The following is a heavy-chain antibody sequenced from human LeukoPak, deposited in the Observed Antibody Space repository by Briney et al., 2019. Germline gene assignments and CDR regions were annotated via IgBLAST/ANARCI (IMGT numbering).Heavy chain of an antibody. CDR1: GYTFTNYS. D-gene: IGHD6-6*01. Sequence: VASVKVSCKASGYTFTNYSMNWVRQAPGQGLEWMGWINTSTGNPTYAQGFTGRFVFSLDTSVSTAYLQISSLKTEDTAVYYCARDPTYSSSSWGPGDYWGQGTLVTVSS. CDR3: ARDPTYSSSSWGPGDY. J-gene: IGHJ4*02. V-gene: IGHV7-4-1*02. CDR2: INTSTGNP.